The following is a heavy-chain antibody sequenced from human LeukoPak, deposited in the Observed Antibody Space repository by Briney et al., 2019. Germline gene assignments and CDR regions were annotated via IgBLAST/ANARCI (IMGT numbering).Heavy chain of an antibody. CDR1: GHTFTGYY. CDR3: ARDIEWFGELLTDY. V-gene: IGHV1-2*02. J-gene: IGHJ4*02. CDR2: INPNSGGT. Sequence: ASVKVSCKASGHTFTGYYMHWVRQAPGQGLEWMGWINPNSGGTNYAQKFQGRVTMTRDTSISTAYMELSRLRSDDTAVYYCARDIEWFGELLTDYWGQGTLVTVSS. D-gene: IGHD3-10*01.